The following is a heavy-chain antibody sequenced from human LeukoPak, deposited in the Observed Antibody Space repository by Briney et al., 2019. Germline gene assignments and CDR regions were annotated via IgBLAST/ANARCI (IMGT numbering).Heavy chain of an antibody. CDR1: GFTFSSYG. J-gene: IGHJ4*02. CDR2: ISYDGSNK. D-gene: IGHD6-13*01. CDR3: ARSISWYDGGFDF. Sequence: GRSLRLSCAASGFTFSSYGMHWVRQAPGKGLEWVAVISYDGSNKYYADSVKGRFTISRDNAKNSLYLQMNSLRAEDTAVYYCARSISWYDGGFDFWGQGTLVTVSS. V-gene: IGHV3-30*03.